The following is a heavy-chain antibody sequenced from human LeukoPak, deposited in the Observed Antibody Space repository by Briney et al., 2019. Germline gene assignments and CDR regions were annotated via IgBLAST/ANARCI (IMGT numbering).Heavy chain of an antibody. D-gene: IGHD3-10*01. CDR2: IYYSGST. CDR3: ARQGWFGELYAFDI. J-gene: IGHJ3*02. Sequence: SETLSLTCTVSGGSISGCYWSWIRQPPGKGLEWIGDIYYSGSTNYNPSLKSRVTISVDTSKNQFSLKLSSVTAADTAVYYCARQGWFGELYAFDIWGQGTLVTVSS. CDR1: GGSISGCY. V-gene: IGHV4-59*08.